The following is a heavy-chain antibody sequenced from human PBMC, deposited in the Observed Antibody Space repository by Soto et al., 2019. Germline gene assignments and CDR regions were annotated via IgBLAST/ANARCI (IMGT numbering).Heavy chain of an antibody. CDR2: INPNSGGT. J-gene: IGHJ6*02. V-gene: IGHV1-2*04. CDR3: ARERYDILTGSLYGMDV. CDR1: GYTFTGYY. D-gene: IGHD3-9*01. Sequence: ASVKVSCKASGYTFTGYYMHWVRQAPGQGLEWMGWINPNSGGTNYAQKFQGWVTMTRDTSISTAYMELSRLRSDDTAVYYCARERYDILTGSLYGMDVWGQGTTVTVSS.